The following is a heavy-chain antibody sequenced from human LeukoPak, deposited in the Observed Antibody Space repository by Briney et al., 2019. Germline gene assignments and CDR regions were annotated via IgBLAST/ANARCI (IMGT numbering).Heavy chain of an antibody. CDR2: INPNSGGT. V-gene: IGHV1-2*02. Sequence: ASVKVSCKASGYTFTGYYMHWVRQAPGQGLEWMGWINPNSGGTNYAQKFQGRVTMTRDTSISTAYMELSMLRSDDTAVYYCARGAYDSGYDPDFDYWGQGTLVTVSS. CDR1: GYTFTGYY. CDR3: ARGAYDSGYDPDFDY. D-gene: IGHD5-12*01. J-gene: IGHJ4*02.